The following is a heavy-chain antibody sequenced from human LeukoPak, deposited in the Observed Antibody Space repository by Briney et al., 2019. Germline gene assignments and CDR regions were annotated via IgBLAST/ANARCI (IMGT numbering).Heavy chain of an antibody. Sequence: GESLKISCKGSGYSFASYWISWVRQMPGKGLEWMGRIDPSDSYTNYSPSFQGHVTISADKSISTAYLQWSSLKASNTAMYYCARPYGSGRWYFDYWGQGTLVTVSS. CDR1: GYSFASYW. CDR3: ARPYGSGRWYFDY. V-gene: IGHV5-10-1*01. J-gene: IGHJ4*02. D-gene: IGHD3-10*01. CDR2: IDPSDSYT.